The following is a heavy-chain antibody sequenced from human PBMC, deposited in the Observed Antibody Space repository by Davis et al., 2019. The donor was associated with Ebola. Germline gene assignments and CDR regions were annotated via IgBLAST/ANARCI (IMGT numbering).Heavy chain of an antibody. CDR3: ARSAWSYGMDV. Sequence: SETLSLTCTVSGGSISHHYWTWIRQPPGKGLEWVGYIYYSGRTNYNPPLKSRVTISVDTFKNQFSLKLSSVTAAATDVYYCARSAWSYGMDVWGQGTTVTVSS. V-gene: IGHV4-59*08. D-gene: IGHD2-15*01. J-gene: IGHJ6*02. CDR2: IYYSGRT. CDR1: GGSISHHY.